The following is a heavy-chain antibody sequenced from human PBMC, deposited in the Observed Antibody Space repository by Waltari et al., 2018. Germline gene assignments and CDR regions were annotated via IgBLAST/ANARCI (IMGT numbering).Heavy chain of an antibody. CDR1: GGSFSGYY. V-gene: IGHV4-34*01. CDR3: ARIGGYCSSTSCYLKYYYMDV. J-gene: IGHJ6*03. Sequence: QVQLQQWGAGLLKPSETLSLTCAVYGGSFSGYYWSWIRQPPGKGLEWIGEINHRGSTNYNPSLKSRVTISVDTSKNQFSLKLSSVTAADTAVYYCARIGGYCSSTSCYLKYYYMDVWGKGTTVTVSS. D-gene: IGHD2-2*01. CDR2: INHRGST.